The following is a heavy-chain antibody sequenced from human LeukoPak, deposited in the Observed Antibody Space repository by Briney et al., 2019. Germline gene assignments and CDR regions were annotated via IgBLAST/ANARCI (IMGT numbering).Heavy chain of an antibody. CDR1: GLTFSSYA. J-gene: IGHJ6*02. Sequence: PGRSLRLSCAVSGLTFSSYAMSWVSHPPGKGLEWVSAIRGSGGSTFYADSVKGRLTISRDNSKNTLYLQMNSLRAEDTAVYYCAKDPPLTGYWGYYYHGMDVWGQGTTVTVSS. V-gene: IGHV3-23*01. CDR3: AKDPPLTGYWGYYYHGMDV. D-gene: IGHD3-9*01. CDR2: IRGSGGST.